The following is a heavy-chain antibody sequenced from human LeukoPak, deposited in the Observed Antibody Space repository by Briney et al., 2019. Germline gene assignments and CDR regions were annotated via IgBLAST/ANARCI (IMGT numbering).Heavy chain of an antibody. D-gene: IGHD3-16*02. Sequence: GASVKVSCKASGYTFTSYAMNWVREAPGQGLEWMGWINTTTGNPTYAQGLTGRFVFSLDTSVSTAYLQISSLKAEDTAVYYCARAFQSLGGLSLPDYWGQGTLVTVSS. J-gene: IGHJ4*02. CDR3: ARAFQSLGGLSLPDY. V-gene: IGHV7-4-1*02. CDR1: GYTFTSYA. CDR2: INTTTGNP.